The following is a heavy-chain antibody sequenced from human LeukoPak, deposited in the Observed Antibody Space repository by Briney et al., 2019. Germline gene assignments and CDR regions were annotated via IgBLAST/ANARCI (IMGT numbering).Heavy chain of an antibody. CDR1: GGSFSAYY. Sequence: SETLSLTCGVYGGSFSAYYWSWIRQPPGKGLEWIGCIYYSGSTYYNPSLKSRVTISVDTSKNQFSLKLSSVTAADTAVYYCASYGDYYDSSGYLHYFDYWGQGTLVTVSS. CDR3: ASYGDYYDSSGYLHYFDY. J-gene: IGHJ4*02. CDR2: IYYSGST. V-gene: IGHV4-34*01. D-gene: IGHD3-22*01.